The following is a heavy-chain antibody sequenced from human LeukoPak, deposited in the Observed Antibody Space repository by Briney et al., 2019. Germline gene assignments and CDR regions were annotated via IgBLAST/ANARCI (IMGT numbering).Heavy chain of an antibody. D-gene: IGHD3-22*01. V-gene: IGHV3-30*02. J-gene: IGHJ4*02. CDR3: AKDQPYYYDSSGSAPYFDY. CDR1: GFTFSSYG. CDR2: IWYDGSNK. Sequence: PGGSLRLSCAASGFTFSSYGMHWVRQAPGKGLEWVAFIWYDGSNKYYADSVKGRFTISRDNSENTLYLQMNSLRAEDTAVYYCAKDQPYYYDSSGSAPYFDYWGQGTLVTVSS.